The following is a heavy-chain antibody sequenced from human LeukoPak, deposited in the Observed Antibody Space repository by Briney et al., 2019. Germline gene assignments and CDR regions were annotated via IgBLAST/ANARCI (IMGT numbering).Heavy chain of an antibody. Sequence: SVKVSCKASGGTFSSYAISWVRQAPGQGLEWMGRIIPILGIANYAQKLQGRVTMTTDTSTSTAYMELRSLRSDDTAVYYCARPGGGNPLDYWGQGTLVTVSS. V-gene: IGHV1-69*04. J-gene: IGHJ4*02. D-gene: IGHD4-23*01. CDR2: IIPILGIA. CDR3: ARPGGGNPLDY. CDR1: GGTFSSYA.